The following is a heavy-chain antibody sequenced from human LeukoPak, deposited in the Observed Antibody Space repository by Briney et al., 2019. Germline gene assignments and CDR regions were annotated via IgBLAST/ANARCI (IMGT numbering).Heavy chain of an antibody. CDR3: ARGDSSGWYREIDY. Sequence: ASVKVSCKGSGYTFTSYGISWVRQAPGQGLEWMGWISAYNGNTNYAQKLHGRATMTTDTSPSTAYMELRSLRSDDTAVYYCARGDSSGWYREIDYWGQGTLVTVSS. V-gene: IGHV1-18*01. CDR1: GYTFTSYG. D-gene: IGHD6-19*01. J-gene: IGHJ4*02. CDR2: ISAYNGNT.